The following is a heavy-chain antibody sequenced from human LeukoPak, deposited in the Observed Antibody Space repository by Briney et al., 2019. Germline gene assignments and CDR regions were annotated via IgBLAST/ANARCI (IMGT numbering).Heavy chain of an antibody. D-gene: IGHD5-24*01. J-gene: IGHJ4*02. V-gene: IGHV3-30*02. Sequence: GGSLRLSCAASGFTLSDYGMHWVRQAPGKGLEWVAFIRYDGKIKYYADSVKGRFTISRDNSKNTLYLQMSSLRAEDTALYYCAKGCGCGDGYNLFDYWGQGTLVTVSS. CDR1: GFTLSDYG. CDR3: AKGCGCGDGYNLFDY. CDR2: IRYDGKIK.